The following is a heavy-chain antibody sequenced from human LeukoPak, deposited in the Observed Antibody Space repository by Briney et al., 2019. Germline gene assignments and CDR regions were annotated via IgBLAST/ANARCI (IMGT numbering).Heavy chain of an antibody. Sequence: GGSLRLSCAASGFTFSNYAMSWVRQAPGKGLEWVSAISGSASSTYHADSVKGRFTISRDNSKNTLYLQMNSLRAEDTAVYYCAKDFYSSSWSTFDYWGQGTLVTVSS. D-gene: IGHD6-13*01. CDR1: GFTFSNYA. CDR3: AKDFYSSSWSTFDY. J-gene: IGHJ4*02. CDR2: ISGSASST. V-gene: IGHV3-23*01.